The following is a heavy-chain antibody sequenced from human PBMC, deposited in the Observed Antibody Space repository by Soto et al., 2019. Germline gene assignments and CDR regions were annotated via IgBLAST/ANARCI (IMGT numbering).Heavy chain of an antibody. CDR2: IHYSGST. D-gene: IGHD6-25*01. Sequence: PSETLSLTCTVSGGSFSPNYWAWIRQPPGKGLEWIGHIHYSGSTNYNPSLKSRVTISVDTSKNQVSLKLSSVTAADTAMYFCARQVSSAWPPYYYDMDVWGQGTTVTVSS. J-gene: IGHJ6*02. V-gene: IGHV4-59*08. CDR3: ARQVSSAWPPYYYDMDV. CDR1: GGSFSPNY.